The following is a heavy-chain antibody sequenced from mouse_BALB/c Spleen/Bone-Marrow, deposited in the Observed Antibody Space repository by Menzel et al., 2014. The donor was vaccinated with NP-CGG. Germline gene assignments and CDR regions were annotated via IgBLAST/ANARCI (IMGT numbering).Heavy chain of an antibody. Sequence: EVQLVESGGGLVQPGGSRKLSCAASGFTFSSFGMHWVRQAPEKGLEWVAYISSGSTAICYADTVKGRFTISRDNPKNTLLLQMTSLRSEDTAMYYCARGGNWDDFDVWGAGTTVTVSS. J-gene: IGHJ1*01. D-gene: IGHD4-1*01. CDR3: ARGGNWDDFDV. V-gene: IGHV5-17*02. CDR1: GFTFSSFG. CDR2: ISSGSTAI.